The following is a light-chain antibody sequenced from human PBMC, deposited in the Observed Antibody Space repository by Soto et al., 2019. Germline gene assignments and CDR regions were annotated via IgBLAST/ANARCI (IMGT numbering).Light chain of an antibody. CDR2: AAS. J-gene: IGKJ3*01. Sequence: DIQVTPSPSSLSESVGDSVTIICRASQGISNFLAWYQQKQGKVPQLLIYAASSLQSGVPSRFSGSGSGKDFTLTISSMKPEDVATYYCQKYNSAPPFALGPGNKVDI. V-gene: IGKV1-27*01. CDR1: QGISNF. CDR3: QKYNSAPPFA.